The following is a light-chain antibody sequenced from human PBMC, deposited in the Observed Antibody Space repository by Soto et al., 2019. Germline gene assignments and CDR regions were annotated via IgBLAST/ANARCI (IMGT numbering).Light chain of an antibody. J-gene: IGKJ3*01. CDR1: QSIGNY. CDR3: QQRSSWPFT. CDR2: ATS. Sequence: EVVLIQSPATLSLSPGEGATLSCRASQSIGNYLAWYQQKPGQAPRLLIYATSNRATGIPARFSGSGSGTDFTLTISSLEPVDFAVYYCQQRSSWPFTFGPGTKVDIK. V-gene: IGKV3-11*01.